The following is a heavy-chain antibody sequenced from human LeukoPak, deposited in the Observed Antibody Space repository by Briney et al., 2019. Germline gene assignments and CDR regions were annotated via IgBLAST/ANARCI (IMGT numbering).Heavy chain of an antibody. Sequence: PSETLSLTCTVSGGSISSGDYYWSWIRQPPGKGLEWIGYIYYSGSTYYNPSLKSRVTISVDTSKNQFSLKLSSVTAADTAVYYCARDAPGGDYVFARRDPMPLDYWGQGTLVTVSS. CDR2: IYYSGST. J-gene: IGHJ4*02. V-gene: IGHV4-30-4*01. CDR1: GGSISSGDYY. D-gene: IGHD4-17*01. CDR3: ARDAPGGDYVFARRDPMPLDY.